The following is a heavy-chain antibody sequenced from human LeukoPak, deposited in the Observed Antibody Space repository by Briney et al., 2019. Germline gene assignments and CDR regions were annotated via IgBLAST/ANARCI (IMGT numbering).Heavy chain of an antibody. V-gene: IGHV3-21*01. Sequence: GGSLRLSCAASGFTFSSYSMNWVRQAPGKGLEWVSSISSSSYIYYADSVKGRFTISRDNAKNSLYLQMNSLRAEDTAVYYCARAQNGPIFDYWGQGTLVTVSS. CDR1: GFTFSSYS. CDR2: ISSSSYI. J-gene: IGHJ4*02. CDR3: ARAQNGPIFDY.